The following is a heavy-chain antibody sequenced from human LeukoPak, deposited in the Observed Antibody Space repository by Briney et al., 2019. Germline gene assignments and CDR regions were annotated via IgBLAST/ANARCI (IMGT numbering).Heavy chain of an antibody. CDR1: GYTFTSYG. Sequence: ASVKVSCKASGYTFTSYGIIWVRQAPGQGLEWMGWISAYNGNTNYAQKFQGRVTVTTDTSTSTAYMDLRSLRSDDTAVYYCARGDGYNYRYDYWGQGTLVTVSS. CDR2: ISAYNGNT. J-gene: IGHJ4*02. V-gene: IGHV1-18*01. D-gene: IGHD5-24*01. CDR3: ARGDGYNYRYDY.